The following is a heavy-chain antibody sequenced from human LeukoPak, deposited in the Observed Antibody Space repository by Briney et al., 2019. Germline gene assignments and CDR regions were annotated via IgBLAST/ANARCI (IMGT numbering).Heavy chain of an antibody. CDR3: AKDRLRFVLGPNWFDP. CDR2: ISGSGGST. D-gene: IGHD3-16*01. Sequence: GGSLRLSCAVSGFTFSSYAMSWVRQAPGKGLEWVSAISGSGGSTYYADSVKGRFTISRDNSKNTLYLQMNSLRAEDTAVYYCAKDRLRFVLGPNWFDPWGQGTLVTVSS. V-gene: IGHV3-23*01. CDR1: GFTFSSYA. J-gene: IGHJ5*02.